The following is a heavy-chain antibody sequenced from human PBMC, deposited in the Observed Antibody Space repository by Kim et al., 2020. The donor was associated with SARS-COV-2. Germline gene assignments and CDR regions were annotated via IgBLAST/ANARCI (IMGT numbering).Heavy chain of an antibody. Sequence: GGSLRLSCAASGFTFSSYGMHWVRQAPGKGLEWVAVIWYDGSNKYYADSVKGRFTISRDNSKNTLYLQMNSLRAEDTAVYYCARVGQFPGMVRGVIPNYYYYYGMDVWGQGTTVTVSS. V-gene: IGHV3-33*01. CDR2: IWYDGSNK. J-gene: IGHJ6*02. CDR3: ARVGQFPGMVRGVIPNYYYYYGMDV. D-gene: IGHD3-10*01. CDR1: GFTFSSYG.